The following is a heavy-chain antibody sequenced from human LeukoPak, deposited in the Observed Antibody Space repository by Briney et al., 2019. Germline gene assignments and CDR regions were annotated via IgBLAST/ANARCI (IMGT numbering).Heavy chain of an antibody. CDR3: AAWGGLQHTAHDY. V-gene: IGHV4-39*07. Sequence: PSETLSLTCTVSGGSISSSSYYWGWIRQPPGKGLEWIGSIYYSGSTYYNPSLKSRVTISVDTSKNQFSLKLSSVTAADTAVYYCAAWGGLQHTAHDYWGQGTLVTVSS. J-gene: IGHJ4*02. CDR1: GGSISSSSYY. CDR2: IYYSGST. D-gene: IGHD5-24*01.